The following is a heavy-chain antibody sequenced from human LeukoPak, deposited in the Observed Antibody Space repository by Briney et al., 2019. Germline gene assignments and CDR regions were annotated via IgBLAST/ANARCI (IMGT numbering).Heavy chain of an antibody. CDR2: IASGGST. CDR3: ARRSGSGWYYFDY. Sequence: GGSLRLSCAASGFTFSSYAMSWVRQAPGKGLEWVSAIASGGSTYYADSVKGRFTISRDNSKNTLYLQMNSLRAEDTAVYFCARRSGSGWYYFDYWGQGTLVTVSS. V-gene: IGHV3-23*01. J-gene: IGHJ4*02. CDR1: GFTFSSYA. D-gene: IGHD6-19*01.